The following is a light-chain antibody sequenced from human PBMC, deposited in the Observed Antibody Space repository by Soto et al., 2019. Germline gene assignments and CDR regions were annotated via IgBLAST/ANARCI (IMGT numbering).Light chain of an antibody. CDR3: GTWDSSLTTGV. Sequence: QSVLTQPPSVSAAPGQTVSISCSGSSSNVGNNYVSWYRLLPGTAPKLLIYDKNERPSEIPDRFSGSRSGSSATLVITGLQTGDEADYYCGTWDSSLTTGVFGGGTKVTVL. CDR2: DKN. J-gene: IGLJ3*02. V-gene: IGLV1-51*01. CDR1: SSNVGNNY.